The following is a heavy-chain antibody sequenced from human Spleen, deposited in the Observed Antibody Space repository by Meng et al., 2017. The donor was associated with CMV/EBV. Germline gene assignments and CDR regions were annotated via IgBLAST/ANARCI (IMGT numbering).Heavy chain of an antibody. V-gene: IGHV4-39*07. D-gene: IGHD3-10*01. CDR1: GGSISSSNYY. Sequence: TVSGGSISSSNYYGGWIRQPPGKGLEWIGSMYYSGSTYYNPSLKSRVTISVDTSKNQFSLKLSSVTAADTAVYYCAREGITYGSIDYWGQGTLVTVSS. CDR2: MYYSGST. J-gene: IGHJ4*02. CDR3: AREGITYGSIDY.